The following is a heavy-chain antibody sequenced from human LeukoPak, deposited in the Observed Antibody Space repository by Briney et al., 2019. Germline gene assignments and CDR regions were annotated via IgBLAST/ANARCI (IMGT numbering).Heavy chain of an antibody. CDR3: ARVGAARRRTDY. CDR2: IYHSGST. Sequence: PSETLSLTCTVSSYSISSGYYWGWIRQPPGKGLEWIGSIYHSGSTYYNPSLKSRVTISVDTSKNQFSLKLSSVTAADTAVYYCARVGAARRRTDYWGQGTLVTVSS. V-gene: IGHV4-38-2*02. J-gene: IGHJ4*02. D-gene: IGHD6-6*01. CDR1: SYSISSGYY.